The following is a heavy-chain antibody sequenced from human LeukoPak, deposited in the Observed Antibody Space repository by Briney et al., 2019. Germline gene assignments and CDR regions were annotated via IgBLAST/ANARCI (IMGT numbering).Heavy chain of an antibody. CDR2: IKQDGSEK. CDR3: AREWFGELLEIYWYFDL. V-gene: IGHV3-7*03. D-gene: IGHD3-10*01. CDR1: GFTFSSYW. Sequence: PGGSLRLSCAASGFTFSSYWMSWVRQAPGKGLEWVANIKQDGSEKYYVDCVKGRFTISRDNAKNSLYLQMNSLRAEDTAVYYCAREWFGELLEIYWYFDLWGRGTLVTVSS. J-gene: IGHJ2*01.